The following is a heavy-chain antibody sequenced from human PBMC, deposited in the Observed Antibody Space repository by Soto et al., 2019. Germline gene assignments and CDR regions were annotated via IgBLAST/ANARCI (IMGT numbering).Heavy chain of an antibody. V-gene: IGHV1-69*01. CDR2: TIPLFGTT. J-gene: IGHJ6*02. CDR3: VAELDFGKLSVF. CDR1: GDTFKNSV. D-gene: IGHD3-10*01. Sequence: QVQLVQSGVEVKKPGSSVRVSCKASGDTFKNSVISWVRQAPGQGLEWMGGTIPLFGTTDYAQKFQGRLTITTDESTTTAYMEVSRLTYEDTAVYYCVAELDFGKLSVFWGQGTTVIVSS.